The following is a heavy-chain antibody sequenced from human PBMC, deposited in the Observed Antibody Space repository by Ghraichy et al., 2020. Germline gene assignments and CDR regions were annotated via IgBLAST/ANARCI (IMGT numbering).Heavy chain of an antibody. Sequence: SGPTLVKPTQTLTLTCTFSGFSLSTSGVGVGWIRQPPGKPLEWLALIYWDDDKRYSPSLKSRLTITKDTSKNQVVLTMANMDPVDTATYYCARRAYYRVAFDIWGQGTMVTVSS. CDR3: ARRAYYRVAFDI. J-gene: IGHJ3*02. V-gene: IGHV2-5*02. CDR1: GFSLSTSGVG. CDR2: IYWDDDK. D-gene: IGHD3-3*01.